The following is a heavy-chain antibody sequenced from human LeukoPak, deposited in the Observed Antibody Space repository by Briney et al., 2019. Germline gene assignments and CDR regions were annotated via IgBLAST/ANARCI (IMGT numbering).Heavy chain of an antibody. CDR1: AGSISSYY. J-gene: IGHJ5*02. Sequence: SETLSLTCTVSAGSISSYYWSWIRQSAGKGLEWIGRIYTGGSTNYDPSLKSRVTMSVDTSKNQFSLKLSSVTAADTAVYYCARSNTVVVPAATPEGYWFDPWGQGTLVTVSS. CDR2: IYTGGST. CDR3: ARSNTVVVPAATPEGYWFDP. V-gene: IGHV4-4*07. D-gene: IGHD2-2*01.